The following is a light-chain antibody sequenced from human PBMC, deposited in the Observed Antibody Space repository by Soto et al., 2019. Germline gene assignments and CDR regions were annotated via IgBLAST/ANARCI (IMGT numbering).Light chain of an antibody. V-gene: IGKV1-39*01. J-gene: IGKJ1*01. CDR1: QNIRSY. CDR3: QESFFAPPT. Sequence: DVQMTQYTSSLSASVGERVTITCRASQNIRSYLSWYQQKPGKAPKLLIFETSTLQTGVPSRFTGAGSGTDFSLTISSLQPEDFATYYCQESFFAPPTFGQGTKVDI. CDR2: ETS.